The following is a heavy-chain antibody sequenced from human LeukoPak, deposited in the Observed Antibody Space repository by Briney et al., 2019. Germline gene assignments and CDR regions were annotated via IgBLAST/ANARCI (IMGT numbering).Heavy chain of an antibody. V-gene: IGHV1-18*01. J-gene: IGHJ5*02. D-gene: IGHD3-22*01. Sequence: EASVKVSCKASGYTFTSYGISWVRQAPGQGLEWMGWISAYNGNTNYAQKLQGRVTMTTDTSTSTAYMELRSLRSDDTAVYYCAQSPTYYYDSSGYYLGDWFDPWGQGTLVTVSS. CDR2: ISAYNGNT. CDR3: AQSPTYYYDSSGYYLGDWFDP. CDR1: GYTFTSYG.